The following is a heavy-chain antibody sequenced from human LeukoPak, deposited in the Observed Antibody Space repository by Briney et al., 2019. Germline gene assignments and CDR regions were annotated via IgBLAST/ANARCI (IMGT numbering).Heavy chain of an antibody. Sequence: GGSLRLSCTASGFTFGDYAMSWFRQAPGKGLEWVGFVRSKAFGGTTEYAASVKGRFTISRDDAKSIAYLQMNSLKTEDTAVYYCTRDRITMVRGVIDYWGQGTLVTVSS. D-gene: IGHD3-10*01. CDR3: TRDRITMVRGVIDY. CDR2: VRSKAFGGTT. V-gene: IGHV3-49*03. CDR1: GFTFGDYA. J-gene: IGHJ4*02.